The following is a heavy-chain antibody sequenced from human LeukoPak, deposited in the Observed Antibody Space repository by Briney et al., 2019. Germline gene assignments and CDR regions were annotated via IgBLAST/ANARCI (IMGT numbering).Heavy chain of an antibody. Sequence: SVKVSCKASGYTFTSYGISWVRQAPGQGLEWMGWISAYNGNTIYAQKLQGRVTMTTDTSTSTAYMELRSLRSDDTAVYYCARDGETVLRYFDWLLHFDYWGQGTLVTVSS. V-gene: IGHV1-18*01. D-gene: IGHD3-9*01. CDR2: ISAYNGNT. J-gene: IGHJ4*02. CDR1: GYTFTSYG. CDR3: ARDGETVLRYFDWLLHFDY.